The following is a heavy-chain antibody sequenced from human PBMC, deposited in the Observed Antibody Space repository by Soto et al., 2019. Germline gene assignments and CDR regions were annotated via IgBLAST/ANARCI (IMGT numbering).Heavy chain of an antibody. CDR3: ALGGYGSGSLPEIMYGMDV. V-gene: IGHV1-69*12. D-gene: IGHD3-10*01. CDR1: GGTFSSYA. CDR2: IIPIFGTA. J-gene: IGHJ6*02. Sequence: QVQLVQSGAEVKKPGSSVKVSCKASGGTFSSYAISWVRQAPGQGLEWMGGIIPIFGTANYAQKFQGRVTITADESTSTAYMELSSLRSEDTAVYYCALGGYGSGSLPEIMYGMDVWGQGTTVTVSS.